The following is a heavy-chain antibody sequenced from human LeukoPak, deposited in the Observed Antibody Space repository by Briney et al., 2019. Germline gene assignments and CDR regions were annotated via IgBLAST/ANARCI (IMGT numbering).Heavy chain of an antibody. D-gene: IGHD6-19*01. V-gene: IGHV3-23*01. J-gene: IGHJ4*02. CDR1: GFTFSSYS. CDR2: ISGSGGRT. CDR3: AKGLYSSGWYDLDY. Sequence: GGSLIISCAASGFTFSSYSMSWVRQAPGEGLEGVSAISGSGGRTYYADSVKGRFTISRDNSKNTLYLQMNSLRAEDTAVYYCAKGLYSSGWYDLDYWGQGTLVTVSS.